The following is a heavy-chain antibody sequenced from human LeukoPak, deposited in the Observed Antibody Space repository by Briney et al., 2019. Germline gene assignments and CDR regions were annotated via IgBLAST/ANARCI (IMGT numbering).Heavy chain of an antibody. D-gene: IGHD5-24*01. CDR3: ARQIDIEEMATSAFDY. Sequence: SETLSLTCAVYGGSFSGYYWSWIRQPPGKGLEWIGEINHSGSTNYNPSLKSRVTISVDTSKNQFSLKLSSVTAADTAVYYCARQIDIEEMATSAFDYWGQGTLVTVSS. CDR1: GGSFSGYY. V-gene: IGHV4-34*01. CDR2: INHSGST. J-gene: IGHJ4*02.